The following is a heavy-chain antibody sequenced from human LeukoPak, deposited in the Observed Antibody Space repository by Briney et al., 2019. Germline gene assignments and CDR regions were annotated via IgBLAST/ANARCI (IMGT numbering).Heavy chain of an antibody. CDR1: GGSISSSSYY. CDR2: IYYSGST. V-gene: IGHV4-39*01. D-gene: IGHD5-12*01. J-gene: IGHJ5*02. Sequence: SETLSLTCTVSGGSISSSSYYWGWIRQPPGKGLEWIGSIYYSGSTYCNPSLKSRVTISVDTSKNQFSLKLSSVTAADTAVYYCARSSITRFDPWGQGTLVTVSS. CDR3: ARSSITRFDP.